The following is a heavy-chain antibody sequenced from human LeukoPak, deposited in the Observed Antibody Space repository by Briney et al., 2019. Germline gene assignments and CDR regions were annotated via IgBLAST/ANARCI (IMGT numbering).Heavy chain of an antibody. CDR3: ARVTGGYNLVDY. Sequence: GGSLRLSCAASGFTFSSYWMHWVRQAPGKGLVWVSRISDEGSHTFYADSVKGRFAMSRDNAKNTLYLQMNSLRAEDTAVYYCARVTGGYNLVDYWGQGTLVTVSS. CDR1: GFTFSSYW. D-gene: IGHD5-24*01. J-gene: IGHJ4*02. CDR2: ISDEGSHT. V-gene: IGHV3-74*01.